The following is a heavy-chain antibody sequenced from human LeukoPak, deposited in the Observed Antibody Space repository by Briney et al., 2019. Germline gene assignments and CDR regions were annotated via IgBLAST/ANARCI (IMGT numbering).Heavy chain of an antibody. CDR1: GYTFTGYY. CDR3: ARDYDYVWGSLTP. Sequence: ASVKVSCKASGYTFTGYYMHWVRQAPGQGLEWMGWINPNSGGTNYAQKFQGRVTMTRDTSISTAYMELSSLRSEDTAVYYCARDYDYVWGSLTPWGQGTLVTVSS. V-gene: IGHV1-2*02. CDR2: INPNSGGT. J-gene: IGHJ5*02. D-gene: IGHD3-16*01.